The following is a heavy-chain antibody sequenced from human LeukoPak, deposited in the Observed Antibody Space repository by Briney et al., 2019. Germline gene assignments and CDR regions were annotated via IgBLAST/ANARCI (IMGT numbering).Heavy chain of an antibody. CDR2: IIPILGIA. J-gene: IGHJ6*03. Sequence: SVKVSCKASGGTFSSYTISWVRQAPGQGLEWMGRIIPILGIANYAQKFQGRVTITAYKSTSTAYMELSSLRSEDTAVYYCARATGAASSLYMDVWGKGTTVTVSS. D-gene: IGHD1-14*01. CDR1: GGTFSSYT. CDR3: ARATGAASSLYMDV. V-gene: IGHV1-69*02.